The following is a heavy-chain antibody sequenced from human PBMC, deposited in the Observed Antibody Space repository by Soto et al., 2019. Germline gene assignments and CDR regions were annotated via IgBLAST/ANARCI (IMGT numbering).Heavy chain of an antibody. J-gene: IGHJ5*02. V-gene: IGHV1-2*02. CDR1: GYSFSDFY. D-gene: IGHD3-16*02. Sequence: HVRLVQSGAEVKKPGASVKVSCKASGYSFSDFYIHWVRQAPGQGLEWMGWLNPNSGDTNYAQSFQGRVPMTRYTSFSTAYMERRSRRCDDAAVYYCARDVRECVWGSHRFEGFNWFDTWGQGSVAAVSS. CDR2: LNPNSGDT. CDR3: ARDVRECVWGSHRFEGFNWFDT.